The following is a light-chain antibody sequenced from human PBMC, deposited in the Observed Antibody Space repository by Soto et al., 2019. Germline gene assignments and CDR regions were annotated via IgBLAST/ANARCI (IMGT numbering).Light chain of an antibody. CDR1: QSVSSY. V-gene: IGKV3-11*01. J-gene: IGKJ5*01. CDR2: DAS. Sequence: EIVLTQSPATLSLSPGERATLSCRASQSVSSYLAWYQQKPGQAPRLLIYDASNRATGIPARFSGSGSETDFTLTISSPEPEDWAVYYCQQRSNWPPVTFGPGTRLEI. CDR3: QQRSNWPPVT.